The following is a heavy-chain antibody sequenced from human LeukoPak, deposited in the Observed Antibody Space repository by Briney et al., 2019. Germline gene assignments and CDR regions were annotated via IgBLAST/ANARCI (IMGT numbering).Heavy chain of an antibody. J-gene: IGHJ3*01. CDR1: GFTVSSNY. CDR3: ARDRPVVLASGAVAGLDAFDP. Sequence: SGGSLRLSCAASGFTVSSNYMSWVRQAPGKGLGWVSVIYSGGSTYYADSVKGRFTISRDKSKNTLYLQMNSLRAEATAVYSCARDRPVVLASGAVAGLDAFDPWGQGTMVTVSS. CDR2: IYSGGST. D-gene: IGHD6-19*01. V-gene: IGHV3-53*01.